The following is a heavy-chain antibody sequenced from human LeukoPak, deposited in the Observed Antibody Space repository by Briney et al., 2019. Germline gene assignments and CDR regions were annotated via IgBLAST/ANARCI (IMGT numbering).Heavy chain of an antibody. J-gene: IGHJ4*02. D-gene: IGHD6-13*01. V-gene: IGHV4-31*03. CDR3: ARAMTAAGIFDH. CDR1: GGSISSGGFY. Sequence: PSQTLSLTCTVSGGSISSGGFYWSWLRQHPGKGLEWIGHIYYTGSSNSNPSLKSRLTISVDTSKNHFSLNLTSVTAADTAVYYCARAMTAAGIFDHWGQGALVTVSS. CDR2: IYYTGSS.